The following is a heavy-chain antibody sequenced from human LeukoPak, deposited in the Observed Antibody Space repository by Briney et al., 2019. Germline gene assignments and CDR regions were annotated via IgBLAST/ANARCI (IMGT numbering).Heavy chain of an antibody. V-gene: IGHV3-30*03. D-gene: IGHD3-10*01. Sequence: GGSLRLSCAVSGFTFTTYGMHWVRQAPGKGLEWVALISFDGSEKYYADSVKGRFTISRDNSKNTLYLQMNSVRVEDTAVYFCAIYVKMFRGPMIMRHFEYWGQGTLVTVFS. CDR2: ISFDGSEK. J-gene: IGHJ4*02. CDR3: AIYVKMFRGPMIMRHFEY. CDR1: GFTFTTYG.